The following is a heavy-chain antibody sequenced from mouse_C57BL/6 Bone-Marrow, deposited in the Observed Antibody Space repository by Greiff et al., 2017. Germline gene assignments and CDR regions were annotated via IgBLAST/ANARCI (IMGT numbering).Heavy chain of an antibody. CDR2: IDPENGDT. Sequence: VQLQQSGAELVRPGASVKLSCTASGFNIKDDYMHWVKQRPEQGLEWIGWIDPENGDTEYASKFQGKATITADTSSNTAYMQLSSLTSEDTAVDYWTMGYGSSCDFDYWGQGTTLTVSS. D-gene: IGHD1-1*01. J-gene: IGHJ2*01. CDR3: TMGYGSSCDFDY. V-gene: IGHV14-4*01. CDR1: GFNIKDDY.